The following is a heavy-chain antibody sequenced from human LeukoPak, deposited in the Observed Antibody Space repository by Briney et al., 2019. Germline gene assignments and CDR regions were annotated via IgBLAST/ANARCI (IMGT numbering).Heavy chain of an antibody. D-gene: IGHD3-10*02. CDR2: ISSSGSTI. CDR1: GFTFSSYE. CDR3: AELGITMIGGV. V-gene: IGHV3-48*03. J-gene: IGHJ6*04. Sequence: GGSLRLSCAASGFTFSSYEMNWVRQASGKGLEWVSYISSSGSTIYYADSVKGRFTISRDNAKNSLYLQMNSPRAEDTAVYYCAELGITMIGGVWGKGTTVTISS.